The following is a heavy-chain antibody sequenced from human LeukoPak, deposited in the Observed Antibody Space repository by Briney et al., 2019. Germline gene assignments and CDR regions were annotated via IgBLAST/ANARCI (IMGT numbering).Heavy chain of an antibody. CDR1: GFTPSSYA. J-gene: IGHJ6*02. V-gene: IGHV3-48*03. D-gene: IGHD6-19*01. CDR2: ITNNGTTI. CDR3: ARDQWLAYYYHGMDV. Sequence: PGGSHRLSRAAPGFTPSSYAMNWVRQAPGEWVEWVSYITNNGTTIYYADSVKGRFTISRDNAENSLYLQMNSLRAEDTAIYYCARDQWLAYYYHGMDVWGQGTTVTVSS.